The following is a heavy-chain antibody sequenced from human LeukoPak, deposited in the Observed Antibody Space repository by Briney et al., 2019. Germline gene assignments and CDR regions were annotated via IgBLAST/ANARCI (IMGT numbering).Heavy chain of an antibody. D-gene: IGHD6-13*01. CDR3: ARDPGYKQQLVVGGFDY. V-gene: IGHV3-21*01. CDR2: ISSSSSYI. J-gene: IGHJ4*02. Sequence: GGSLRLSCAASGFTFSSYSMNWVRQAPGKGLEWVSSISSSSSYIYYADSVKGRFTISRDNAKNSLYLQMNSLRAEDTAVYYCARDPGYKQQLVVGGFDYWGQGTLVTVSS. CDR1: GFTFSSYS.